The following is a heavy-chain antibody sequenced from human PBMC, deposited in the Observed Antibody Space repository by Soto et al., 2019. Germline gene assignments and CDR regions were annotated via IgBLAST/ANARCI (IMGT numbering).Heavy chain of an antibody. CDR2: ISYDGSNK. V-gene: IGHV3-30*18. CDR1: GFTFNSYG. Sequence: QVQLVESGGGVVQPGRSLRLSCAASGFTFNSYGMHWVRQAPGKGLEWVAVISYDGSNKYYADSVKGRLTISRDNSKKTLYLHMNSLSAEDTALYYCAKDPLRAANSGAYYFDYWGQGTLVTVSS. D-gene: IGHD7-27*01. CDR3: AKDPLRAANSGAYYFDY. J-gene: IGHJ4*02.